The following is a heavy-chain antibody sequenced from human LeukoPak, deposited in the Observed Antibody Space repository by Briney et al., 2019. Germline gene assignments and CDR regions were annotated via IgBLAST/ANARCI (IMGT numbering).Heavy chain of an antibody. D-gene: IGHD6-19*01. CDR2: IIPIFGTA. Sequence: SVKVSCKASGGTFSSYAISWVRQAPGQGLEWMGGIIPIFGTANYAQKFQGRVTITADESTSTAYMELSSLRSEDTAVYYCATTAGEVAGTLRSDAFDIWGQGTMVTVSS. CDR1: GGTFSSYA. V-gene: IGHV1-69*01. CDR3: ATTAGEVAGTLRSDAFDI. J-gene: IGHJ3*02.